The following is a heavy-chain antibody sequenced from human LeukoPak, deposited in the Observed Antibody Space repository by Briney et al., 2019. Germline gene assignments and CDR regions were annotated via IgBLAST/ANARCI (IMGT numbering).Heavy chain of an antibody. CDR3: AGRPTGTTSWFDP. Sequence: NPSETLSLTCTVSGGSISSSTYYWCWLRQPPGKGLEWIGSNCYSGSTYYNPSLKSRVTILVDTSKNQFSLKLRSVAAADTAVYYCAGRPTGTTSWFDPWGQGTLVTVS. CDR1: GGSISSSTYY. D-gene: IGHD1-7*01. CDR2: NCYSGST. V-gene: IGHV4-39*07. J-gene: IGHJ5*02.